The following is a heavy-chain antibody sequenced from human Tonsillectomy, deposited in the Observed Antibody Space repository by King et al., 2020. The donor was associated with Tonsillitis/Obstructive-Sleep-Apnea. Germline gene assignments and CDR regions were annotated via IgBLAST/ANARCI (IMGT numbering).Heavy chain of an antibody. CDR3: ARGDKYSGVDY. CDR2: INCNSGGA. J-gene: IGHJ4*02. V-gene: IGHV1-2*06. CDR1: GDTFTGYY. D-gene: IGHD6-19*01. Sequence: QLVQSGAEVKKPGASVQVSCQASGDTFTGYYMHWVRQAPGQGLEWMGRINCNSGGAKYSQMVQGRVTMTWDTSVSTAYMELSSLRSDDTAVYYCARGDKYSGVDYWGQGTLVTVSS.